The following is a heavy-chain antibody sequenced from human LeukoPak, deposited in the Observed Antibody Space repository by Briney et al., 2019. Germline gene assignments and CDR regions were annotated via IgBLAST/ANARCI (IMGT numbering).Heavy chain of an antibody. Sequence: ASVKVSCKASGYTFTSYYMHWVRQAPGQGLEWMGMFNPSGGGTTYAQKFQGRVTMTRDTSTSTVYMELSSLRSEDTAVYYCARGGFALDYSRFDYGGQEPRFTAPS. J-gene: IGHJ4*02. CDR2: FNPSGGGT. CDR1: GYTFTSYY. V-gene: IGHV1-46*01. D-gene: IGHD2-15*01. CDR3: ARGGFALDYSRFDY.